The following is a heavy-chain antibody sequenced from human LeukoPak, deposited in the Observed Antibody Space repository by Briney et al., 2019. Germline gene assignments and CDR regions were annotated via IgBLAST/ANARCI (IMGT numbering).Heavy chain of an antibody. V-gene: IGHV3-23*01. Sequence: GGSLRLSCAASGFTFSTYTMSWVRQRPGKGLEWVSTISPSGDITQYADSVKGHFTISRENSESTLFLQMTSLRAEDTAVYYCARKSSGHYPFDCWGQGTLVTVSS. J-gene: IGHJ4*02. CDR3: ARKSSGHYPFDC. D-gene: IGHD3-22*01. CDR1: GFTFSTYT. CDR2: ISPSGDIT.